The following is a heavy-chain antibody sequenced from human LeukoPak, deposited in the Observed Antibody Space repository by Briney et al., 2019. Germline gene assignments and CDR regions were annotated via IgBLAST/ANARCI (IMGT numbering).Heavy chain of an antibody. D-gene: IGHD3-3*01. V-gene: IGHV1-46*01. J-gene: IGHJ6*02. Sequence: ASMKVSCKASGYTFTSYYMHWVRQAPGQGLEWMGIINPSGGSTSYAQKFQGRVTMTRDTSTSTVYMELSSLRSEDTAVYYCARDTLYDFWSGPTGGMDVWGQGTTVTVSS. CDR1: GYTFTSYY. CDR2: INPSGGST. CDR3: ARDTLYDFWSGPTGGMDV.